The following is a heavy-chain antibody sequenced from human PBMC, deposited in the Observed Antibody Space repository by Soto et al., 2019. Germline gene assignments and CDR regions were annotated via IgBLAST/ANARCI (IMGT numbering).Heavy chain of an antibody. D-gene: IGHD5-12*01. J-gene: IGHJ5*02. CDR2: INPNSGGT. CDR1: GYTFTGYY. Sequence: ASVKVSCKASGYTFTGYYMHWVRQAPGQGLEWMGWINPNSGGTNYAQKFQGRVTMTRDTSKNQFSLKLSSVTAADTAVYYCARGGGDGYNYGFDPWGQGTLVTVSS. CDR3: ARGGGDGYNYGFDP. V-gene: IGHV1-2*02.